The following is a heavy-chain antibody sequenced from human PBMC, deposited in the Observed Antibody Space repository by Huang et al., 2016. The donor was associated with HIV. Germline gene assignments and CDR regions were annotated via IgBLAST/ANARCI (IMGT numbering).Heavy chain of an antibody. CDR1: GDSINSNTFY. D-gene: IGHD3-3*01. CDR2: IYCRGTT. Sequence: LQESGPGMVGPSETLSLTCAVSGDSINSNTFYWGWIRRPPGKSLEWIGSIYCRGTTDYNPALKRRARIAVDASKNRIFLQLRSVTAADTGVYYCARTGVAVSDDPEYFQHWGQGALVTIS. J-gene: IGHJ1*01. V-gene: IGHV4-39*02. CDR3: ARTGVAVSDDPEYFQH.